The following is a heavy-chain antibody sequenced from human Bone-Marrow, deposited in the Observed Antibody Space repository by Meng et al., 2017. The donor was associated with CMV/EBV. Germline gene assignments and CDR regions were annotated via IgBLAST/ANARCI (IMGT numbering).Heavy chain of an antibody. CDR3: ASGSQGSIFDY. CDR1: GFTFGDYA. V-gene: IGHV3-49*04. J-gene: IGHJ4*02. Sequence: GESLKISCTASGFTFGDYAMSWVRQAPGKGLEWVGFIRSKAYGGTTEYAASVRGRFTISRDDSKSIAYLQMNSLRAEDTAVYYCASGSQGSIFDYWGQGTLVTVSS. CDR2: IRSKAYGGTT. D-gene: IGHD1-26*01.